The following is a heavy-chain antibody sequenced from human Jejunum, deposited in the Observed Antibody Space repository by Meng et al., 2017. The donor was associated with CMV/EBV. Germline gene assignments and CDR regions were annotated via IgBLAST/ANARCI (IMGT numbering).Heavy chain of an antibody. CDR1: SLSTGGVG. D-gene: IGHD6-19*01. J-gene: IGHJ4*01. Sequence: SLSTGGVGGGWSRQPLGKALEELAIIYWDDDRRDSTTLKNRLMITKDTSKNQVFITMTNMDPVDTATYYCARRKVGSGSGWDGGCFDYWGQGTLVTVSS. CDR3: ARRKVGSGSGWDGGCFDY. CDR2: IYWDDDR. V-gene: IGHV2-5*02.